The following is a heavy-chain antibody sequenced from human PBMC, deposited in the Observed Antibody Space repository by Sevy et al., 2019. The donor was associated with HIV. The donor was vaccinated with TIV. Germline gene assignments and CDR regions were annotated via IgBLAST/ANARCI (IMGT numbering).Heavy chain of an antibody. CDR3: ARRFHYDFWGGYSGEYGMDV. Sequence: SETLSLTCTVSGGSISSSSYYWGWIRQPPGKGLEWIGSIYYSGSTYYNPSLKSRVTLSVDTSKNQFSLKLSSVTAAVTAVYYCARRFHYDFWGGYSGEYGMDVWGQGTTVTVSS. D-gene: IGHD3-3*01. V-gene: IGHV4-39*01. CDR2: IYYSGST. CDR1: GGSISSSSYY. J-gene: IGHJ6*02.